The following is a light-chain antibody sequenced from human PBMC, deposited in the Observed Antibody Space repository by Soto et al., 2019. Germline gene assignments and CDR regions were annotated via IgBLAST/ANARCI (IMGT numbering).Light chain of an antibody. Sequence: AIHLTQSPSSLSASVGARVTVTCRASQGISSSLAWYQQKPGKAPKLLIYKASSLESGVPSRFSGSGSGTEFTLTISSLRPDDFATYYCQQYNSFPYNFGQGTKVDIK. CDR1: QGISSS. V-gene: IGKV1-13*02. CDR3: QQYNSFPYN. CDR2: KAS. J-gene: IGKJ2*01.